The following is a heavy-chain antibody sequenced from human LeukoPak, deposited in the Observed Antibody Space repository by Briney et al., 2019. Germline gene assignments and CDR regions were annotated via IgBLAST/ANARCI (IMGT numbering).Heavy chain of an antibody. V-gene: IGHV3-48*04. CDR3: ASLPNVLLWFGEHGGGY. CDR2: ISSSSSTI. CDR1: GFTFSSYS. D-gene: IGHD3-10*01. J-gene: IGHJ4*02. Sequence: AGGSLRLSCAASGFTFSSYSMNWVRQAPGKGLEWVSYISSSSSTIYYADSVKGRFTISRDNAKNSLYLQMNSLRAEDTAVYYCASLPNVLLWFGEHGGGYWGQGTLVTVSS.